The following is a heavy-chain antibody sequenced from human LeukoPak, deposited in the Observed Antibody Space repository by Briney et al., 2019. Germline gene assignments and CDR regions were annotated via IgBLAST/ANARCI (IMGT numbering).Heavy chain of an antibody. CDR2: IDSSGGYM. V-gene: IGHV3-21*06. J-gene: IGHJ4*02. CDR1: GFTVSSNF. Sequence: GGSLRLSCAASGFTVSSNFMSWVRQAPGKGLEWVSSIDSSGGYMFYADSVKGRFIISRDNAKDSLYLQMNSLRVEDTAVYYCLRGDRRDYWGQGTLVTVSS. CDR3: LRGDRRDY.